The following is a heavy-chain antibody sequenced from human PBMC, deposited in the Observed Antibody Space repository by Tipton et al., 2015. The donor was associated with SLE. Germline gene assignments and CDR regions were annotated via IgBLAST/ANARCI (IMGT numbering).Heavy chain of an antibody. Sequence: PGLVKPSETLSLTCTVSGASISGHYYNWIRQSPGKGLEFIGYIYYSRDTNYNPSLKSRVTISVDTSKNQFSLRLTSVTAADTAVYYCARGVHQLGRFDYWGRGTLVTVSS. CDR1: GASISGHY. V-gene: IGHV4-59*08. D-gene: IGHD6-13*01. CDR3: ARGVHQLGRFDY. J-gene: IGHJ4*02. CDR2: IYYSRDT.